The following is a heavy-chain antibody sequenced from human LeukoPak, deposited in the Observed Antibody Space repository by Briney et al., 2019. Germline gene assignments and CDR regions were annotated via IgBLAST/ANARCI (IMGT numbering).Heavy chain of an antibody. J-gene: IGHJ6*02. V-gene: IGHV4-38-2*01. CDR3: VATYGMDV. CDR1: GFTFTSYA. Sequence: KPGGSLRLSCAASGFTFTSYAMSWVRQPPGKGLEWIGSIYYSGRAYYNPSLKSRVTISVDTSKNQFSLKLNSVTAADTAVYYCVATYGMDVWGQGATVTVSS. CDR2: IYYSGRA.